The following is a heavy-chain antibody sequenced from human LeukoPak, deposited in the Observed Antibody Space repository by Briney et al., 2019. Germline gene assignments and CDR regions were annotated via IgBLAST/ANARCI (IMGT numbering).Heavy chain of an antibody. J-gene: IGHJ4*02. CDR2: ISWNSGSI. CDR1: GFTFDDYA. Sequence: GGSLRLSCAASGFTFDDYAMHWVRLAPGKGLEWVSGISWNSGSIGYADSVKGRFTISRDNAKNSLYLQMNSLRAEDMALYYCAKASADLYFDYWGQGTLVTVSS. D-gene: IGHD2-2*01. CDR3: AKASADLYFDY. V-gene: IGHV3-9*03.